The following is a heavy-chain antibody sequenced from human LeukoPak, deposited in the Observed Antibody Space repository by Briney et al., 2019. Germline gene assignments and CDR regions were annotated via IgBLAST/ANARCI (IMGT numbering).Heavy chain of an antibody. CDR2: IDSNSGGT. CDR1: GYTFTGYY. V-gene: IGHV1-2*02. CDR3: AREMNYDDYRTSDY. Sequence: APVKVSRKSSGYTFTGYYMHWVRQAPGQGFEWMGRIDSNSGGTNYAQNFQGRVTMTRDTSISTVYMELISLRSDDTAVYYCAREMNYDDYRTSDYWGQGTLVTVSS. J-gene: IGHJ4*02. D-gene: IGHD4-17*01.